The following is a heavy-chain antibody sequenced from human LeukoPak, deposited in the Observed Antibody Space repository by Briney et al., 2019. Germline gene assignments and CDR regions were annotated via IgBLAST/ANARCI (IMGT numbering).Heavy chain of an antibody. V-gene: IGHV3-66*01. CDR1: GFTVSRIY. J-gene: IGHJ4*02. CDR3: VLALAVSGFNYFDY. D-gene: IGHD5-12*01. CDR2: IYGGGTT. Sequence: PGGSLRLSCATSGFTVSRIYMSWVRQAPGKGLEWVSVIYGGGTTYYADSVKGRFTTSRDNSKNTLFLQMNSLRAEDTAIYNCVLALAVSGFNYFDYWGQGTLVTVSS.